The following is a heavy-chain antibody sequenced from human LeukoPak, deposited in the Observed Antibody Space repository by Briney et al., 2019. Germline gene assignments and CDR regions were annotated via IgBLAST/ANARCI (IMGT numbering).Heavy chain of an antibody. J-gene: IGHJ6*03. V-gene: IGHV4-59*01. CDR2: IYYSGST. D-gene: IGHD2-2*01. CDR3: ARDRVVVVPAAQKLYYYYYMDV. Sequence: SETLSLTCTVSGGSISSYYWSWIRQPPGKGLEWIGYIYYSGSTNYNPSLKSRVTISVDTSKSQFSLKLSSVTAADTAVYYCARDRVVVVPAAQKLYYYYYMDVWGKGTTVTISS. CDR1: GGSISSYY.